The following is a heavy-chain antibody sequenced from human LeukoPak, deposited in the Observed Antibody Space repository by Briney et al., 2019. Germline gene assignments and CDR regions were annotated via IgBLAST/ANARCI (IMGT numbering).Heavy chain of an antibody. CDR3: ATLPRSSGPAGYYYDYYYMDA. Sequence: SETLSLTCTVSGGSISSYYWSWIRQPPGKGLEWIGYIYYSGSTNYSPSLKSRVSISVDTSKNQFSLKLSTVTSADTAVYYCATLPRSSGPAGYYYDYYYMDAWGKGTTVTVSS. CDR2: IYYSGST. D-gene: IGHD6-25*01. V-gene: IGHV4-59*12. CDR1: GGSISSYY. J-gene: IGHJ6*03.